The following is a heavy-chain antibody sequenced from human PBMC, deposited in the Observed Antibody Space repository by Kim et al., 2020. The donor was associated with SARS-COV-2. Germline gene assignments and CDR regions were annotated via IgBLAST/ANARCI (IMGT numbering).Heavy chain of an antibody. CDR3: ARVPWEGIWDGIDY. CDR2: IRNDGSNK. D-gene: IGHD1-26*01. CDR1: GFTFSSYW. V-gene: IGHV3-33*08. J-gene: IGHJ4*02. Sequence: GGSLRLSCAASGFTFSSYWMHWVRQAPGKGLEWVARIRNDGSNKSYADSVKGRFTISRDNAKNTLYLQMNSLRAEDTAVYYCARVPWEGIWDGIDYWGQGTKVTL.